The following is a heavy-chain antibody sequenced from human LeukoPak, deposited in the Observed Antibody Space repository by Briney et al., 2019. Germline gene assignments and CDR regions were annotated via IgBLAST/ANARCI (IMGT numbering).Heavy chain of an antibody. J-gene: IGHJ4*02. D-gene: IGHD3-22*01. V-gene: IGHV3-7*03. Sequence: PGGSLRLSCAASGFTFSSYGMSWVRQAPGKGLEWVANIKKDGSEKNYVDSVKGRFTISRDNSKNTLYLQVNSLRAEDTALYYCARNFGGGDSSGPYYWGQGTLVIVSS. CDR3: ARNFGGGDSSGPYY. CDR2: IKKDGSEK. CDR1: GFTFSSYG.